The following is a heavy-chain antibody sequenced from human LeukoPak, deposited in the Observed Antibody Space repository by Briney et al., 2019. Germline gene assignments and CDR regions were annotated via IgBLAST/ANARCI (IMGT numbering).Heavy chain of an antibody. V-gene: IGHV4-30-4*01. Sequence: SETLSLTCTVSGGSISSGDYYWSWIRQPPGKGLEWIGYIYYSGSTYYNPSLKSRVTISVGTSKNQFSLKLSSVTAADTAVYYCARVGRWLQLWDYWGQGTLVTVSS. D-gene: IGHD5-24*01. CDR3: ARVGRWLQLWDY. J-gene: IGHJ4*02. CDR1: GGSISSGDYY. CDR2: IYYSGST.